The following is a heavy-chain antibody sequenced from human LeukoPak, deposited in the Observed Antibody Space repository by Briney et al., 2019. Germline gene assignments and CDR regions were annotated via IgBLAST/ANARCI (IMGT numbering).Heavy chain of an antibody. D-gene: IGHD4-17*01. Sequence: GSLRLSCAASGFTFSSYAMSWVRQAPGKGLEWVSAISGSGGSTYYADSVKGRFTISRDNSNNTLYLQMNSLRAEDTAVYYCAKDGGDYVTYFDYWGQGTLVTVSS. CDR1: GFTFSSYA. V-gene: IGHV3-23*01. CDR3: AKDGGDYVTYFDY. J-gene: IGHJ4*02. CDR2: ISGSGGST.